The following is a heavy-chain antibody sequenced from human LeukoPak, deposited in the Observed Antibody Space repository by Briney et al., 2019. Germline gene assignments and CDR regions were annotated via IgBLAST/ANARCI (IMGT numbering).Heavy chain of an antibody. CDR3: AKGGSGYVS. J-gene: IGHJ4*02. CDR2: IKKKTDGGTT. Sequence: GGSLRLSCVASGINFSNAWMNWVRQAPGKGLEWVGRIKKKTDGGTTDYAAPVKGRFTISRDDSENMLYLQMNSLRAEDTALYYCAKGGSGYVSWGQGTLVTVSS. V-gene: IGHV3-15*05. D-gene: IGHD3-22*01. CDR1: GINFSNAW.